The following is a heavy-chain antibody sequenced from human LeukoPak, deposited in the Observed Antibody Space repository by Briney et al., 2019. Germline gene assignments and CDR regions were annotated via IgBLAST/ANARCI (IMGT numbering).Heavy chain of an antibody. CDR2: IRYDGSNK. V-gene: IGHV3-30*02. Sequence: GGSLRLSCAASGFTFSSYGMHWVRQAPGKGLEWVVFIRYDGSNKYYADSVKGRFTIPRDNSKNTLYLQMNSLRAEDTAVYYCAKDQDIVVVPAAPKSGYFDYWGQGTLVTVSS. J-gene: IGHJ4*02. D-gene: IGHD2-2*01. CDR3: AKDQDIVVVPAAPKSGYFDY. CDR1: GFTFSSYG.